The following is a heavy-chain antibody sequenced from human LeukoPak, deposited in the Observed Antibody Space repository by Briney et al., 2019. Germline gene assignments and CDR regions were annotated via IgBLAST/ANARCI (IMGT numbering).Heavy chain of an antibody. V-gene: IGHV3-66*01. Sequence: GGSLRLSCAASGFTVNSNYMSWVRQAPGKGLEWVSVIYSGGSTYYADSVKGRFTISRDNSKNTLYLQMNSLRAEDTAVYYCAKGLSAMASFDYWGQGTLVTVSS. D-gene: IGHD5-18*01. J-gene: IGHJ4*02. CDR2: IYSGGST. CDR1: GFTVNSNY. CDR3: AKGLSAMASFDY.